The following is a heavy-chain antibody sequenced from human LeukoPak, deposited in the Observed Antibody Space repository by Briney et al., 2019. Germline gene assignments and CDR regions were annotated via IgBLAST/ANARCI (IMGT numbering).Heavy chain of an antibody. CDR1: GGSISSSTYY. CDR3: AREGSTHDAFDI. J-gene: IGHJ3*02. CDR2: LYYSGT. Sequence: SETLSLTCTVSGGSISSSTYYWGWIRQPPGRGLEWIGSLYYSGTYYNPSLKSRVTISVDTSKSQFSLKLSSVTAEDTAVYYCAREGSTHDAFDIWGQGTMVTVSS. V-gene: IGHV4-39*07.